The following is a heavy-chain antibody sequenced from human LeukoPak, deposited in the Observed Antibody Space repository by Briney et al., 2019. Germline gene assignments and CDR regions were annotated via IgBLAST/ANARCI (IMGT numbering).Heavy chain of an antibody. J-gene: IGHJ4*02. D-gene: IGHD3-9*01. CDR2: ISGNADST. V-gene: IGHV3-23*01. CDR1: GFTFSSYA. CDR3: AKWGDYDVLTGYYDSDY. Sequence: PGGSLRLSCAASGFTFSSYAMSWVRQAPGKGLEWVSTISGNADSTYYADSVKGRFTISRDNSKNTLYLQMNSLSAEDTAIYYCAKWGDYDVLTGYYDSDYWGQGTLVTVSS.